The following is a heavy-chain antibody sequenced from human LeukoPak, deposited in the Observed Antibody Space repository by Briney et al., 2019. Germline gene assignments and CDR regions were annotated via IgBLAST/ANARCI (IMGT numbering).Heavy chain of an antibody. CDR1: GGSISSSYYY. CDR2: INHSGST. J-gene: IGHJ5*02. CDR3: ARGPKYSSSWYRRNWFDL. V-gene: IGHV4-39*07. D-gene: IGHD6-13*01. Sequence: PSETLSLTCTVSGGSISSSYYYWGWIRQPPGKGLEWIGEINHSGSTNYNPSLKSRVTISVDTSKNQFSLKLSSVTAADTAVYYCARGPKYSSSWYRRNWFDLWGQGTLVTVSS.